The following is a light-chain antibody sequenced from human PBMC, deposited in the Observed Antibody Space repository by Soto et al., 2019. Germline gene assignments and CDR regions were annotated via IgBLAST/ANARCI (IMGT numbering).Light chain of an antibody. V-gene: IGKV3-15*01. CDR3: QQYNNWWT. J-gene: IGKJ1*01. Sequence: ETVMTQSPATLSVSPGARAPLSCRASQSVNSNLAWYQQKLGQPPRVLVYGASTRATGIPARFSGSGSGTEFTLTISSLQSEDFAVYYCQQYNNWWTFGQGTKVDIK. CDR1: QSVNSN. CDR2: GAS.